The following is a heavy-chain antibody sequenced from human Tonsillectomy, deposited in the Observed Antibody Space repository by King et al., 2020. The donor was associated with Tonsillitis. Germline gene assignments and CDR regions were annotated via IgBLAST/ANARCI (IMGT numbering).Heavy chain of an antibody. CDR2: INSDGSST. CDR3: ARDFTAMVLRGCMDV. Sequence: VQLVESGGGLVQPGGSLRLSCAASGFTFSSYWMHWVRQAPGKGLVWVSRINSDGSSTSYADSVKGRFTISRDNAKNTLYLQMNSLRAEDTAVYYCARDFTAMVLRGCMDVWGQGTTVTVSS. CDR1: GFTFSSYW. J-gene: IGHJ6*02. D-gene: IGHD5-18*01. V-gene: IGHV3-74*01.